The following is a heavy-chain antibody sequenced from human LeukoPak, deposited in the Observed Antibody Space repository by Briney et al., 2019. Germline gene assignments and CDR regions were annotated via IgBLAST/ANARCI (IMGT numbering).Heavy chain of an antibody. V-gene: IGHV4-61*02. Sequence: SETLSLTCTVSGGSISSGSYYWSWIRQPAGKGLEWIGRIYTSGSTNYNPSLKGRVTISVDTSKNQFSLKLSSVTAADTAVYYCARGRYYDSSGYYYWGQGTLVTVSS. CDR1: GGSISSGSYY. CDR2: IYTSGST. CDR3: ARGRYYDSSGYYY. D-gene: IGHD3-22*01. J-gene: IGHJ4*02.